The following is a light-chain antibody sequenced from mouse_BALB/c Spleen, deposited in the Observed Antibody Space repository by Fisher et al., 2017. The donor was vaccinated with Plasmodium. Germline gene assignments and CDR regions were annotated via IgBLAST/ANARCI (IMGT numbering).Light chain of an antibody. J-gene: IGKJ5*01. Sequence: DIVLTQSPVTLSVTPGDSVSLSCRASQTVNNNLHWYQQKSHESPRLLINYTSQSISGIPSRFSGSGSGTDFTLSINRVETEDFGMYFCQQSNSWPLTFGAGTKLEPK. CDR2: YTS. CDR3: QQSNSWPLT. CDR1: QTVNNN. V-gene: IGKV5-43*01.